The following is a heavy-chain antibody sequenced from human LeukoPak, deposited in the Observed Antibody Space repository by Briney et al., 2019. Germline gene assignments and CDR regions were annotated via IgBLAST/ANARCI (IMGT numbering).Heavy chain of an antibody. D-gene: IGHD3-9*01. Sequence: SETLSLTCAVYGGSFSGYYWSGIRQPPRKGLEWIGEITHSGRTNYNPSLKSRVTISVDTSKNQFSLKLSSVTAADTAVYYCARRRPYYYDILTGSAPGAFDYWGQGTLVTVSS. CDR1: GGSFSGYY. J-gene: IGHJ4*02. V-gene: IGHV4-34*01. CDR2: ITHSGRT. CDR3: ARRRPYYYDILTGSAPGAFDY.